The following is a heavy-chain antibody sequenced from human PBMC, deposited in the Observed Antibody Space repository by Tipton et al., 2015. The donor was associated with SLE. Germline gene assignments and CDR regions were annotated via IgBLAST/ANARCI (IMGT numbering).Heavy chain of an antibody. CDR3: AREVEGYYYYYMDV. CDR2: IYYSGST. D-gene: IGHD5-24*01. V-gene: IGHV4-39*07. Sequence: TLSLTCTVSGGSISSSSYYWGWIRQPPGKGLEWIGSIYYSGSTNYNPSLKSRVTISVDTSKNQFSLKLSSVTAADTAVYYCAREVEGYYYYYMDVWGKGTTVTVSS. J-gene: IGHJ6*03. CDR1: GGSISSSSYY.